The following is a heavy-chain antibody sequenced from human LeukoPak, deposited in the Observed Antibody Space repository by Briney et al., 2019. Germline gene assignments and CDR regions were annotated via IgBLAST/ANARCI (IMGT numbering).Heavy chain of an antibody. CDR3: AKGCYSNYPPPYYYYYGMDV. CDR2: VNRDGSET. D-gene: IGHD4-4*01. V-gene: IGHV3-7*03. J-gene: IGHJ6*02. Sequence: PGGSLRLSCAASGFTLSNHWMTWVRQVPGRGPEWVANVNRDGSETYYLDSVKGRFTISKDNAKNSLYLQMNSLRAEDTAVYYCAKGCYSNYPPPYYYYYGMDVWGQGTTVTVSS. CDR1: GFTLSNHW.